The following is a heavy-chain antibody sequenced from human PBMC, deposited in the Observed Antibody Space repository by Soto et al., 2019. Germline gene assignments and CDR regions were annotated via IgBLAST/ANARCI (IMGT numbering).Heavy chain of an antibody. V-gene: IGHV3-11*01. D-gene: IGHD6-6*01. J-gene: IGHJ4*02. CDR3: ACVSIAARPDAY. Sequence: GGYLRLSCAASGFTFSDYYMSWIRQAPGKGLEWVSYISSSGSTIYYADSVKGRFTISRDNAKNSLYLQMNSLRAEDTAVYYFACVSIAARPDAYWGQGTLVIVSS. CDR2: ISSSGSTI. CDR1: GFTFSDYY.